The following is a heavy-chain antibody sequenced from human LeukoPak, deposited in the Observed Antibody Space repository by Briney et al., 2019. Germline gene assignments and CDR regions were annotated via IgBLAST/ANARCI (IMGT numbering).Heavy chain of an antibody. J-gene: IGHJ4*02. Sequence: GGSLRLSCAASGFTFSSYAMHWVRQASGKGLEWVAVISYDGSNKYYADSVKGRFTISRDNSKNTLYLQMNSLRAEDTAVYYCAEFGEFGYWGQGTLVTVSS. D-gene: IGHD3-10*01. V-gene: IGHV3-30*04. CDR2: ISYDGSNK. CDR3: AEFGEFGY. CDR1: GFTFSSYA.